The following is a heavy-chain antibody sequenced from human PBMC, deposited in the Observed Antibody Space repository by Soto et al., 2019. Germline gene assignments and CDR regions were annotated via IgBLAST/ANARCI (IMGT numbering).Heavy chain of an antibody. V-gene: IGHV1-69*01. CDR2: IIPIFGTA. Sequence: QVQLVQSGAEVKKPGSSVKVSCKASGGTFSSYAISWVRQAPGQGLEWMGGIIPIFGTANYAQKFQGRVTITADEATSTAYMELLSLRSEDTGVYYCASSRPKLPISIFGVVIISDFDLWGRGTLVTVSS. CDR1: GGTFSSYA. J-gene: IGHJ2*01. D-gene: IGHD3-3*01. CDR3: ASSRPKLPISIFGVVIISDFDL.